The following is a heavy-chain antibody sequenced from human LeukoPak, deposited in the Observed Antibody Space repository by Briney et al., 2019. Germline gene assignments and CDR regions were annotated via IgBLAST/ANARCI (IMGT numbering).Heavy chain of an antibody. J-gene: IGHJ3*02. CDR2: IYHSGST. Sequence: PSETLSLTCTVSGYSISSNYYWGWIRQPPGKGLEWIGSIYHSGSTYYNPSLKSRVTISVDTSKNQFSLKLSSVTAADTAVYYCARGAIYYYGSGRRAYAFDIWGQGTMVTVSS. D-gene: IGHD3-10*01. V-gene: IGHV4-38-2*02. CDR3: ARGAIYYYGSGRRAYAFDI. CDR1: GYSISSNYY.